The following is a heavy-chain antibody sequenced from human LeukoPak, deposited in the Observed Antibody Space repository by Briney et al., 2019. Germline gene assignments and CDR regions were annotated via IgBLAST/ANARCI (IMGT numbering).Heavy chain of an antibody. V-gene: IGHV3-64D*06. D-gene: IGHD3-9*01. Sequence: GGSLRLSCSASGFTFSSSAMHWVRQAPGKGLEYVSAISSNGGSTYYADSVKGRFTISRDNSKNTLYLQMSSLRAEDTAVYYCVKHYDILTDLGYYFDYWGQGTLVTVSS. J-gene: IGHJ4*02. CDR2: ISSNGGST. CDR1: GFTFSSSA. CDR3: VKHYDILTDLGYYFDY.